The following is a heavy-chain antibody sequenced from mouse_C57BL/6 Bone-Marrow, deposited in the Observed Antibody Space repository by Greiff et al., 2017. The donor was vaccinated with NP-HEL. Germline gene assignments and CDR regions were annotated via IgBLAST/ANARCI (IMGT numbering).Heavy chain of an antibody. Sequence: QVHVKQPGAELVKPGASVKMSCKASGYTFTSYWITWVKQRPGQGLEWIGDLYPGSGSTNYNEKFKSKATLTVDTSSSTAYMQLSSLTSEDSAVYYCARGWLLPPFAYWGQGTLVTVSA. V-gene: IGHV1-55*01. D-gene: IGHD2-3*01. CDR2: LYPGSGST. CDR1: GYTFTSYW. CDR3: ARGWLLPPFAY. J-gene: IGHJ3*01.